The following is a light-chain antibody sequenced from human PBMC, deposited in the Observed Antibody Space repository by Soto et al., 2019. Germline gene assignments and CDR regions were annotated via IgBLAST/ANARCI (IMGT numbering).Light chain of an antibody. CDR1: QGIGNY. CDR3: QHYDRAPWA. J-gene: IGKJ1*01. CDR2: DA. Sequence: DLQMTQSPSSLSASVGDTVTIACRASQGIGNYLAWYQQKPGKLPSLLIYDASLQSGVPSRFSGSGSGTDFTLTISSLQPEDVATYYCQHYDRAPWAFGQGTRVEIK. V-gene: IGKV1-27*01.